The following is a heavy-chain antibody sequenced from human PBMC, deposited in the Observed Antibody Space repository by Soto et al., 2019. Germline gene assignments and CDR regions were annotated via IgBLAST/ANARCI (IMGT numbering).Heavy chain of an antibody. D-gene: IGHD3-10*01. CDR3: ARGTMDHYGMDV. CDR2: IIPIFGTA. Sequence: SVKVSCKASVGTFSSYGISWVRQAPGQGLEWMGGIIPIFGTANYAQKFQGRVTITADESTSTAYMELSSLRSEDTAVYYCARGTMDHYGMDVWGQGTTVTVSS. CDR1: VGTFSSYG. V-gene: IGHV1-69*13. J-gene: IGHJ6*02.